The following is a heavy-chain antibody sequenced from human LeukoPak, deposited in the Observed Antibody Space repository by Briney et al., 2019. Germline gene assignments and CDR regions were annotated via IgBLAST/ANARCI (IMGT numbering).Heavy chain of an antibody. CDR2: ITWNGGTI. D-gene: IGHD6-13*01. CDR3: AKDQDVAAAGTWGSIDY. Sequence: GESLRLSCAASGFSFDDFAMHWVRQAPGKGLEWVSGITWNGGTIDYADSVKGRFTISRDNSKNTLYLQMNSLRAEDTAVYYCAKDQDVAAAGTWGSIDYWGQGTLVTVSS. CDR1: GFSFDDFA. V-gene: IGHV3-9*01. J-gene: IGHJ4*02.